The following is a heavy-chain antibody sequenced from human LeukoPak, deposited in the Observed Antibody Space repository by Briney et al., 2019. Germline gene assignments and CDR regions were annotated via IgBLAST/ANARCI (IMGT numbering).Heavy chain of an antibody. D-gene: IGHD2-8*02. V-gene: IGHV3-23*01. CDR3: AKVWWLSGAFDI. J-gene: IGHJ3*02. CDR2: ISGSGGST. CDR1: GFTFSSYA. Sequence: GGSLRLSCAASGFTFSSYAMSWVRQAPGKELEWVSAISGSGGSTYYADSVKGRFTISRDNSKNTLYLQMNSLRAEDTAVYYCAKVWWLSGAFDIWGQGTMVTVSS.